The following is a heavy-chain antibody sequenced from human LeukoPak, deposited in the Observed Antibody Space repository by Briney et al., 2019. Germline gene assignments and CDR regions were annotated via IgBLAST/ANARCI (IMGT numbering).Heavy chain of an antibody. CDR2: IYDGGTT. CDR1: GFTVSSXX. CDR3: ARFYDTSGYLDC. Sequence: PGGSLRLSCAASGFTVSSXXXXXVXQXXXXXXXWVSVIYDGGTTYYAXSVKXRFTIXXDNSKNMLFLQMNSLRAEDTAVYYCARFYDTSGYLDCWGQGTLVTVSS. V-gene: IGHV3-66*01. J-gene: IGHJ4*02. D-gene: IGHD3-22*01.